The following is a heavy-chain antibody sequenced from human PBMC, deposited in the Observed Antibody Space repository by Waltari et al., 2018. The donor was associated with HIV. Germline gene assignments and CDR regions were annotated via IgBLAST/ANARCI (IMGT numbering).Heavy chain of an antibody. Sequence: DVQLVASGGGLVQPGGSLGLSCGASGLPSINFDMYWVRQGPGAGLEWVSYISATGHNIYYADSVQGRFTISRDNVRNILHLRIDDLRVDDTATYYCVRGGAAWSAGGFQVAQPGPWGQGALVTVSS. J-gene: IGHJ5*02. CDR2: ISATGHNI. D-gene: IGHD2-15*01. CDR3: VRGGAAWSAGGFQVAQPGP. V-gene: IGHV3-48*03. CDR1: GLPSINFD.